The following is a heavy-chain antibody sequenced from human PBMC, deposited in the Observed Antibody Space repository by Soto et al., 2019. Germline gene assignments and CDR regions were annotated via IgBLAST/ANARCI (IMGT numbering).Heavy chain of an antibody. D-gene: IGHD2-2*01. Sequence: PRLSCTASGFTFGDYAMSWFRQAPGKGLEWVGFIRSKAYGGTTEYAASVKGRFTISRDDSKSIAYLQMNSLKTEDTAVYYCTRDPLKYQLLRWFDPWGQGTLVTVSS. V-gene: IGHV3-49*03. CDR3: TRDPLKYQLLRWFDP. CDR2: IRSKAYGGTT. J-gene: IGHJ5*02. CDR1: GFTFGDYA.